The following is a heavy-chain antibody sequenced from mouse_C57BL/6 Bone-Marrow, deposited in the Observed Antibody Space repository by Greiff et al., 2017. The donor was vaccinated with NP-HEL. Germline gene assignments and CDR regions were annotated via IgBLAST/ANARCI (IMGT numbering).Heavy chain of an antibody. CDR1: GFTFSSYA. J-gene: IGHJ4*01. CDR2: ISDGGSYT. V-gene: IGHV5-4*01. D-gene: IGHD2-5*01. Sequence: EVQLVESGGGLVKPGGSLKLSCAASGFTFSSYAMSWVRQTPEKRLEWVATISDGGSYTYYTDNVKGRFTISRDNAKNTLYLQMSHLKSEDTAMYYCARKETYYSKWYAMDDWGQGTSVTVSS. CDR3: ARKETYYSKWYAMDD.